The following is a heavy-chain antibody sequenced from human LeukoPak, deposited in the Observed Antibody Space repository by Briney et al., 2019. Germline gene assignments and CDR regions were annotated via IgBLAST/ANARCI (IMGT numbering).Heavy chain of an antibody. Sequence: GASVKVSCKASGYTFTSYAMNWVRQAPGQGLEWMGWINTNTGNPTYAQGFTGRFVFSLDTSVSTAYLQISSLKAEDTAVYYCARPLIDDYGDYGFNLDYWGQGTLVTVSS. CDR3: ARPLIDDYGDYGFNLDY. CDR1: GYTFTSYA. D-gene: IGHD4-17*01. CDR2: INTNTGNP. J-gene: IGHJ4*02. V-gene: IGHV7-4-1*02.